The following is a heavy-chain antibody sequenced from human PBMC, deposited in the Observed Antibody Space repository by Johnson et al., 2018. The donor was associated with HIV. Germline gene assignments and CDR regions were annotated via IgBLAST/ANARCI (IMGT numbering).Heavy chain of an antibody. D-gene: IGHD4-23*01. CDR1: GFTFSSYG. J-gene: IGHJ3*02. CDR3: RVVTGAFDI. CDR2: ISYDGSNK. V-gene: IGHV3-30*03. Sequence: VQLVESGGGVVQPGRSLRLSCAASGFTFSSYGMHWVRQAPGKGLEWVAVISYDGSNKYYADSVKGRFTISRDNSKNTLYLQMNSLRAEDTAVYYCRVVTGAFDIWGQGTMVTVSS.